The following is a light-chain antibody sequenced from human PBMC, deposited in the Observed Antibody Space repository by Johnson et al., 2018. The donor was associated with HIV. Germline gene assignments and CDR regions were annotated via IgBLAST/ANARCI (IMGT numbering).Light chain of an antibody. Sequence: QSVLTQPPSVSAAPGQKVTISCSGSSSNIGNNYVSWYQQLPGTAPKLLIYENNKRPSRIPARFSGSKSGTSATLDITGLQTGDEADYYCATWDTGLSAGVFGTGTKVTVL. CDR3: ATWDTGLSAGV. J-gene: IGLJ1*01. V-gene: IGLV1-51*02. CDR1: SSNIGNNY. CDR2: ENN.